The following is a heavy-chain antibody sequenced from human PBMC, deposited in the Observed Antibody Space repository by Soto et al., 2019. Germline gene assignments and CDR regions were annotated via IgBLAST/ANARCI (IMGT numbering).Heavy chain of an antibody. J-gene: IGHJ2*01. D-gene: IGHD3-3*01. CDR3: AKAWGITIFGEGWYFDL. Sequence: AGGSLRLSCAASGFTFSSYAMSWVRQAPGKGLEWVSAISGSGGSTYYADSVKGRFTISRDNSKNTLYLQMNSLRAEDTAVYYCAKAWGITIFGEGWYFDLWGRGTRVTVAS. V-gene: IGHV3-23*01. CDR1: GFTFSSYA. CDR2: ISGSGGST.